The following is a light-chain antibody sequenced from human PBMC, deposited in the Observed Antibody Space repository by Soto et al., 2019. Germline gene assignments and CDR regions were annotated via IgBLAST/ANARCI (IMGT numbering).Light chain of an antibody. J-gene: IGLJ1*01. CDR2: EVS. V-gene: IGLV2-23*02. CDR3: CSYAGSSSAYV. Sequence: QSALTXPASVSGSPGQSITISCTGTSSDVGSYNVVSWYQQHPGKAPKLLIYEVSKRPSGVSDRFSGSKSGNTASLTISGLQAEDEADYHCCSYAGSSSAYVFGTGTKVTVL. CDR1: SSDVGSYNV.